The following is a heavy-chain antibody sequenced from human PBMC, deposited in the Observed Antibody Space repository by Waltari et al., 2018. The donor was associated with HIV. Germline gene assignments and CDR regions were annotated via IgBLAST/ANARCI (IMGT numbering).Heavy chain of an antibody. Sequence: QVQLVQSGAEVKKPGASVKVSCKASGYTFTSYAMHWVRQAPGQRLEWKGWINAGNGNTKYSQQFQGRVTINRDTSASTAYMELSSLRSEDTAVYYCARDLVVRGVKGGWFDPWGQGTLVTVSS. V-gene: IGHV1-3*01. J-gene: IGHJ5*02. D-gene: IGHD3-10*01. CDR3: ARDLVVRGVKGGWFDP. CDR1: GYTFTSYA. CDR2: INAGNGNT.